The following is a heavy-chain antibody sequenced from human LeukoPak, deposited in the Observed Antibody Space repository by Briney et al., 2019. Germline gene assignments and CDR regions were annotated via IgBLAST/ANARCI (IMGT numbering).Heavy chain of an antibody. Sequence: GGSLRLSCAASGFTFSSYSMNWVRQAPGKGLEWVSSISSSSSYIYYADSVKGRFTISRDNAKNSLHLQMKSLRAEDTAVYYCAREFRAQDFWSGYRSMDAWGQGTTVNVS. D-gene: IGHD3-3*01. CDR2: ISSSSSYI. J-gene: IGHJ6*02. CDR3: AREFRAQDFWSGYRSMDA. CDR1: GFTFSSYS. V-gene: IGHV3-21*01.